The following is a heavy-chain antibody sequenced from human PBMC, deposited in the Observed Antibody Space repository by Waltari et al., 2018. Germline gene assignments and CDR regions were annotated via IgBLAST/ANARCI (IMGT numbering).Heavy chain of an antibody. CDR2: IKEDGSDI. CDR1: GFTFGSFW. D-gene: IGHD3-10*01. J-gene: IGHJ4*02. V-gene: IGHV3-7*01. Sequence: EVQLVEAGGGLVQPGGSLRLSCEASGFTFGSFWMSWVSEAPGKGLEWVANIKEDGSDIYYVDSVKGRFTVSRDNAKNSLYLQMNSLRAEDTAVYYCARDSGIRTVDYWGQGTLVTVSS. CDR3: ARDSGIRTVDY.